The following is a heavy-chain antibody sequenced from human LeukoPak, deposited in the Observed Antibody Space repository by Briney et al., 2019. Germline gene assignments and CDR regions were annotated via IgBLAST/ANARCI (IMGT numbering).Heavy chain of an antibody. Sequence: GASVKVSCKASGGTFSSYAINWVRQATGQGLEWMGWMNPNSGNTGYAQKFQGRVTMTRNTSISTAYMELSSLRSEDTAVYYCHRGSGWYNYYYYGMDVWGQGTTVTVSS. CDR1: GGTFSSYA. CDR2: MNPNSGNT. D-gene: IGHD6-19*01. CDR3: HRGSGWYNYYYYGMDV. J-gene: IGHJ6*02. V-gene: IGHV1-8*02.